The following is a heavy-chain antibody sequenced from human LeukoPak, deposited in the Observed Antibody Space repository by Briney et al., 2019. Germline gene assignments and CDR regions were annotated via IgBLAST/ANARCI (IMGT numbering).Heavy chain of an antibody. Sequence: GGSLRLSCAASGFTFSSYGMHWVRQAPGKGLEWVAVISYDGSNKYYADSVKGRFTISRDNAKNSLYLQMNSLRAEDTAVYYCARDLLGETYYYDSSENYWGQGTLVTVSS. CDR2: ISYDGSNK. J-gene: IGHJ4*02. CDR3: ARDLLGETYYYDSSENY. D-gene: IGHD3-22*01. V-gene: IGHV3-30*03. CDR1: GFTFSSYG.